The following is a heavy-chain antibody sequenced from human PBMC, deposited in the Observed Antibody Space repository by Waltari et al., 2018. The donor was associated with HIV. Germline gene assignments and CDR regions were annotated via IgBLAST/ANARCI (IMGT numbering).Heavy chain of an antibody. D-gene: IGHD2-2*02. J-gene: IGHJ6*02. CDR1: GFTFSRYW. Sequence: EVQLLESGGGLVQPGGSLRLSCAASGFTFSRYWMSWVRQAPGKGLEWVANINQDGGEKNYVDSVKGRFTISRDNTKNSLFLQMNSLRVEDTAVYYCARDGGGYQMLYLNHYYGMDVWGQGTTVTVSS. V-gene: IGHV3-7*01. CDR3: ARDGGGYQMLYLNHYYGMDV. CDR2: INQDGGEK.